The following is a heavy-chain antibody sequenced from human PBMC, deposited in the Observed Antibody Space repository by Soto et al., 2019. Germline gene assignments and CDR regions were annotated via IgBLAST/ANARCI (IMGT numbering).Heavy chain of an antibody. D-gene: IGHD6-13*01. V-gene: IGHV1-69*01. J-gene: IGHJ6*01. CDR3: ARNPAAGTPNYYYYGMDV. CDR2: IIPIFGTA. Sequence: QVQLVQSGAEVKQPGSSVKVSCKASGGTFSSYAISWVRQAPGQGLEWMGGIIPIFGTANYAQKFQGRVTITADESTSTAYMELSSLRSEDTAVYYCARNPAAGTPNYYYYGMDVWGQGTTVTVSS. CDR1: GGTFSSYA.